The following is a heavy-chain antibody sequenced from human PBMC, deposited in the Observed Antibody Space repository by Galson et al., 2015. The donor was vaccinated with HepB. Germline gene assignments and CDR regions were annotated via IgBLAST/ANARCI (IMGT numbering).Heavy chain of an antibody. Sequence: SLSLSCAASGFTFSSYWMHWVRHAPGKGLVRVSRINRDGSDTTYADSVKGRFTISRDNAKDTLFLQMNSLRAEDTAVYYCARESVGGSITDAFDIWGQGTMVTVSS. J-gene: IGHJ3*02. CDR3: ARESVGGSITDAFDI. CDR2: INRDGSDT. D-gene: IGHD1-14*01. CDR1: GFTFSSYW. V-gene: IGHV3-74*03.